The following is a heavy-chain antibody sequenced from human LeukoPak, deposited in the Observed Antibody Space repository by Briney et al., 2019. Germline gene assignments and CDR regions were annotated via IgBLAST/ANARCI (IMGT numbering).Heavy chain of an antibody. CDR2: IYSSETT. V-gene: IGHV4-59*01. J-gene: IGHJ4*02. Sequence: PSETLSLTCTVSGGSTSSYYWSWIRQPPGKGLEWIGFIYSSETTNYNPSLKSRVTISVDTSKNHFSLKLSSVTAAGTAVYFCARDSYCSGGSCSFFYWGQGTLVTVSS. D-gene: IGHD2-15*01. CDR3: ARDSYCSGGSCSFFY. CDR1: GGSTSSYY.